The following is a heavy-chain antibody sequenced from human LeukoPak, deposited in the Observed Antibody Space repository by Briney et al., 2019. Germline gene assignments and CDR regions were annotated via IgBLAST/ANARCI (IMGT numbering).Heavy chain of an antibody. D-gene: IGHD3-3*01. CDR1: GDSVTSGGYY. V-gene: IGHV4-39*01. CDR2: IYYTGRT. Sequence: KTSETLSLTCAVSGDSVTSGGYYWTWIRQPPGKGLEWIGNIYYTGRTYYTSSLKSRVTMSVDTSKNVFSLTLKSLTSADTAVYYCARHLEYTTSGKAFDVWGQGTLVSVSS. CDR3: ARHLEYTTSGKAFDV. J-gene: IGHJ3*01.